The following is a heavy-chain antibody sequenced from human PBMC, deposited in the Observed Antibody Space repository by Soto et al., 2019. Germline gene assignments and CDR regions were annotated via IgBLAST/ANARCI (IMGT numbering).Heavy chain of an antibody. CDR2: IYYSGTT. V-gene: IGHV4-59*01. CDR3: ARDGGSSSYLDY. CDR1: GGSISYYY. D-gene: IGHD6-6*01. J-gene: IGHJ4*02. Sequence: EQLQESGPGLVKPSETLSLTCTVSGGSISYYYWSWIRQPPGKGLEWIAYIYYSGTTSCNPSLKSRVTISVDTSKNQFSLKLSSVTAADTAVYYCARDGGSSSYLDYWGQGALVTVSS.